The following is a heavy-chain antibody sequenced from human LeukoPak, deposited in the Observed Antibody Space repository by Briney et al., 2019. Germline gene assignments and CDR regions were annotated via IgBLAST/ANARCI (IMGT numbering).Heavy chain of an antibody. J-gene: IGHJ4*02. D-gene: IGHD3-22*01. CDR1: GFTFSSYG. CDR3: AKVLASGGYYDSSGYPGPDY. Sequence: PGGSLRLSCAASGFTFSSYGMHWVRQAPGKGLEWVAVISYDGSNKYYADSVKGRFTISRDNSKNTLYLQMNSLRAEDTAVYYCAKVLASGGYYDSSGYPGPDYWGQGTLVTVSS. CDR2: ISYDGSNK. V-gene: IGHV3-30*18.